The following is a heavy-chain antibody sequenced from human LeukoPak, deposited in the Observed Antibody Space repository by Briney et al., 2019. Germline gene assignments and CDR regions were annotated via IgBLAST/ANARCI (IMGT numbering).Heavy chain of an antibody. CDR1: GFTFSSYG. CDR2: ISYDGSNK. V-gene: IGHV3-30*18. Sequence: PGGSLRLSCAASGFTFSSYGMHWVRQAPGKGLEWVAVISYDGSNKYCADSVKGRFTISRDNSKNTLYLQMNSLRAEDTAVYYCAKVPGRDGYNFGGDYWGQGTLVTVSS. J-gene: IGHJ4*02. D-gene: IGHD5-24*01. CDR3: AKVPGRDGYNFGGDY.